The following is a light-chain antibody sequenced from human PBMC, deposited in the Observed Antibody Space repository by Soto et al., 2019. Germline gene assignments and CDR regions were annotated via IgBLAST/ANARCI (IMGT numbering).Light chain of an antibody. CDR2: DAS. V-gene: IGKV1-5*01. J-gene: IGKJ1*01. CDR3: QQFWT. Sequence: DIQMTQSPSTLSASVGDRVTITCRASQSISSWLAWDHQKPGKAPKLLIYDASSLESGVPSRFSGSGSGTEFTLTISSLQPDEFATYYCQQFWTFGQVNKVEIK. CDR1: QSISSW.